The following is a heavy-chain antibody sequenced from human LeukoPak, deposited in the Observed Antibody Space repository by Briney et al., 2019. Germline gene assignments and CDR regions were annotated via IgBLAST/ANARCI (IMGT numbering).Heavy chain of an antibody. Sequence: SETLSLTCTVSGGSISSYYWGWIRQPPGKGLEWIGCIYHSGSIYHKPSLKSRATISVDTSKNQFSLKLSSVTAADTAVYYCARDRIYGSGSDHFDYWGQGTLVTVSS. V-gene: IGHV4-38-2*02. J-gene: IGHJ4*02. CDR1: GGSISSYY. CDR3: ARDRIYGSGSDHFDY. CDR2: IYHSGSI. D-gene: IGHD3-10*01.